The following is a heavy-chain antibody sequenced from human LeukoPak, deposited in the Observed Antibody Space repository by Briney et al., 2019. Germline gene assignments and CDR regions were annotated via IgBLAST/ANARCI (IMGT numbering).Heavy chain of an antibody. J-gene: IGHJ4*02. CDR1: GYTFTSYG. V-gene: IGHV1-46*01. D-gene: IGHD2-21*02. CDR2: INPSVGTT. CDR3: ARVAIVVVTASPSPKYYFDY. Sequence: GASVKVSCKASGYTFTSYGISWVRQAPGQGLEWMGMINPSVGTTSYAQKFQGRVTMTRDTSISTAYMELSRLRSDDAAVYYCARVAIVVVTASPSPKYYFDYWGQGTLVTVSS.